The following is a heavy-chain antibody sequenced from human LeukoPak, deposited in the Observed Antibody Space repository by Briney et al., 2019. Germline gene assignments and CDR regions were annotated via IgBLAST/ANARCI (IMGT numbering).Heavy chain of an antibody. D-gene: IGHD2-2*01. CDR1: GYTFTSYG. Sequence: ASVKVSCKASGYTFTSYGISWVRQAPGQGLEWMGWISAYNGNTNYAQKLQGRVTMTTDTSTSTAYMELRSLRSDDTAVYYRARDITDIVVVPAAIHLPFDYWGQGTLVTVSS. CDR2: ISAYNGNT. V-gene: IGHV1-18*04. CDR3: ARDITDIVVVPAAIHLPFDY. J-gene: IGHJ4*02.